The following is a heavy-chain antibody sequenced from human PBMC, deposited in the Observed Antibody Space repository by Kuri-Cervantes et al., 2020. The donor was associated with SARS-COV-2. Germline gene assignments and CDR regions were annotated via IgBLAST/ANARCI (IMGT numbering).Heavy chain of an antibody. Sequence: SETLSLTCAVYGESFIGYYWSWVRQPPGKGLEWIGDTNHSGSTNYNPSLKSRVTISVDRSKNQFSLKPSSVTAADTAVYYCARERRVYSSSRGAYYYYYMDVWGKGTTVTVSS. CDR2: TNHSGST. J-gene: IGHJ6*03. D-gene: IGHD6-6*01. V-gene: IGHV4-34*01. CDR3: ARERRVYSSSRGAYYYYYMDV. CDR1: GESFIGYY.